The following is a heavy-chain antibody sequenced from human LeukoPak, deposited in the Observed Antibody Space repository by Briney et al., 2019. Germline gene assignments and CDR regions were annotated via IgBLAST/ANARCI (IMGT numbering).Heavy chain of an antibody. CDR2: ISGGGGST. CDR3: AKDDDYGDYTRGGYFDY. D-gene: IGHD4-17*01. J-gene: IGHJ4*02. CDR1: GFTFSSYG. V-gene: IGHV3-23*01. Sequence: GGTLRLSCAASGFTFSSYGMSWVRQAPGKGLEWVSAISGGGGSTYYADSVKGRFTISRDSAKNTLYLQMNSLRLDDTAVYYCAKDDDYGDYTRGGYFDYWGQGTLVTVSS.